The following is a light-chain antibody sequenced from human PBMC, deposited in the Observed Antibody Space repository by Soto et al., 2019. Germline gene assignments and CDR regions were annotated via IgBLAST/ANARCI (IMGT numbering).Light chain of an antibody. Sequence: EIVLTQSPGTLSLSPGERATLSCRASQSVSSSYLAWYQQKPGLAPRLLIFGASSRATGIPDRFSGSGSGTDFTLTISRLEPEDFAVYYCQQYGSSEVAFGQGTKVEIK. CDR2: GAS. CDR1: QSVSSSY. CDR3: QQYGSSEVA. V-gene: IGKV3-20*01. J-gene: IGKJ1*01.